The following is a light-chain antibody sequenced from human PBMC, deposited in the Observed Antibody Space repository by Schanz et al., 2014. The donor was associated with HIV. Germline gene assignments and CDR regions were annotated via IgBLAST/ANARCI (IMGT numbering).Light chain of an antibody. Sequence: EIVLTQSPVILSLSPGERATLSCRASQTVSSNSLGWYQQKRGQVPRLLIYSASRRANGIPDRFSGSGSGTDFTLTISSLEPEDFAVYYCQQRINWPRTFGQGTKVEIK. CDR3: QQRINWPRT. J-gene: IGKJ1*01. CDR2: SAS. V-gene: IGKV3D-20*02. CDR1: QTVSSNS.